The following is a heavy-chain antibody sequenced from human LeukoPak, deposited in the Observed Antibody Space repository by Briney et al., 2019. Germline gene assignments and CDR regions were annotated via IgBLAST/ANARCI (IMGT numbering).Heavy chain of an antibody. D-gene: IGHD4-17*01. Sequence: PGGSLRLSCAASGLTFSSHAMSWVRQAPGKGLEWVSAISGSGRSTYYADSVKGRFTISRDNSKNTLYLQMNSLRAEDTAVYYYAKEDYGDGGAWGQGTLVTVSS. CDR1: GLTFSSHA. V-gene: IGHV3-23*01. CDR3: AKEDYGDGGA. J-gene: IGHJ5*02. CDR2: ISGSGRST.